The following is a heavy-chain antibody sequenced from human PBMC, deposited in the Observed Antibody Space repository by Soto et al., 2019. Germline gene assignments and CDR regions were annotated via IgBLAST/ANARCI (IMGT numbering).Heavy chain of an antibody. CDR3: ARRVQANGVITQDNWLAP. V-gene: IGHV4-30-4*01. CDR2: IYYSGST. Sequence: PSETLSLTCTVSGGSIRSGDYYWSWIRQPPGKGLESIGYIYYSGSTYYNPSLKSRVTISVDTSKNQFSLRLSSVTAADTAVYYCARRVQANGVITQDNWLAPWGKGTRVTVSS. CDR1: GGSIRSGDYY. D-gene: IGHD3-10*01. J-gene: IGHJ5*02.